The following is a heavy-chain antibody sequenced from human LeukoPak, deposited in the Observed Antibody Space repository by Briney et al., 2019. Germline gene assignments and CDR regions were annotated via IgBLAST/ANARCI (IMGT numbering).Heavy chain of an antibody. D-gene: IGHD6-19*01. CDR1: GGPIITTNYY. J-gene: IGHJ3*02. Sequence: SETLSLTCTVSGGPIITTNYYWGWIRQPPGKGLEWIGSIYYSGNTYYKPSLKSRVTISVDTSKNQFSLKLTSVTAADTAVYYCARDRLRLLPAFDIWGQGTMVTVSS. CDR3: ARDRLRLLPAFDI. CDR2: IYYSGNT. V-gene: IGHV4-39*07.